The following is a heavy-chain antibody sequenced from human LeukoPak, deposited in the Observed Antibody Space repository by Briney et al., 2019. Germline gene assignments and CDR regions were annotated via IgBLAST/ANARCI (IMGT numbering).Heavy chain of an antibody. Sequence: GGSLRLSWAAYGFTFSSAWMSWVRQAPGKGLEWVGRIKSKTDGGTTDYAAPVKGRFTISRDDSKNTLYLQMNSLKTEDTAVYYCTTEGVPVVVQDLDYWGQGTLVTVSS. D-gene: IGHD3-22*01. J-gene: IGHJ4*02. CDR1: GFTFSSAW. CDR3: TTEGVPVVVQDLDY. V-gene: IGHV3-15*01. CDR2: IKSKTDGGTT.